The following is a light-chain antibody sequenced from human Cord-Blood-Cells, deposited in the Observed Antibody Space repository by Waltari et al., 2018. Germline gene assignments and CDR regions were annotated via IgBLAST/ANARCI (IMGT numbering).Light chain of an antibody. V-gene: IGLV2-23*01. Sequence: QSALTQPASVSGSPGQSITISCTGTSSDVGSYNLVSWYQQHPGKAPKLTIYEGSKRPSGVSNRCSGSEAGNTASLTISGLQAEDEADYYCCSYAGSWVFGGGTKLTVL. CDR1: SSDVGSYNL. J-gene: IGLJ3*02. CDR2: EGS. CDR3: CSYAGSWV.